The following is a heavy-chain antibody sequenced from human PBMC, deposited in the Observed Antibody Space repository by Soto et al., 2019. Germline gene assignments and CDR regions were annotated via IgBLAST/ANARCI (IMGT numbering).Heavy chain of an antibody. Sequence: GGSLRLSCAASGFTFSSYAMSWVRQAPGKGLEWVALIEYDGSNNYYADSVKGRFTISRDNSKNTLYLQMNSLRAEDTAVYYCAKGAYGYGTSSLAFDFWGQGTMVTVSS. CDR2: IEYDGSNN. CDR3: AKGAYGYGTSSLAFDF. J-gene: IGHJ3*01. V-gene: IGHV3-30*18. D-gene: IGHD6-6*01. CDR1: GFTFSSYA.